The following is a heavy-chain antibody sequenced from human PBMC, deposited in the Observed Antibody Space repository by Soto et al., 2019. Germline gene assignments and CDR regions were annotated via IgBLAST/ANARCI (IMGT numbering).Heavy chain of an antibody. J-gene: IGHJ6*02. D-gene: IGHD3-3*01. CDR3: ARDIDYDFWSGSLYYYYGMDV. V-gene: IGHV3-33*01. Sequence: QVQLVESGGGVVQPGRSLRLSCAASGFTFSSYGMHWVRQAPGKGLEWVAVIWYDGSNKYYADSVKGRFTISRDNSKNTLYLQMNSLRAEDTAVYYCARDIDYDFWSGSLYYYYGMDVWGQGTTVTVSS. CDR2: IWYDGSNK. CDR1: GFTFSSYG.